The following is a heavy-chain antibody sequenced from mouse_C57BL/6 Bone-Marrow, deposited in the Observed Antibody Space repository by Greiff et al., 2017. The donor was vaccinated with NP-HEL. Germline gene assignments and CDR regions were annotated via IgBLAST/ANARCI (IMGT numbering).Heavy chain of an antibody. CDR1: GFTFSDYG. D-gene: IGHD1-2*01. J-gene: IGHJ4*01. CDR3: ENYGGVYAMDY. CDR2: ISSGSSTI. Sequence: EVHLVESGGGLVKPGGSLKLSCAASGFTFSDYGMHWVRQAPEKGLEWVAYISSGSSTIYYADTVKGRFTISRDNAKNTLFLQMTSLRSEDTAMYYCENYGGVYAMDYWGQGTSVTVSS. V-gene: IGHV5-17*01.